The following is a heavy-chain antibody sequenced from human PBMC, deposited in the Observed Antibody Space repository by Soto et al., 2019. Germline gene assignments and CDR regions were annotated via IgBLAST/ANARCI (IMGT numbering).Heavy chain of an antibody. D-gene: IGHD3-3*02. CDR3: ARAKVRQQLGGNYYSILDV. Sequence: QVQLVQSGAEVKKPGSSVKVSCKTSGGTFRTSAISWVRQAPGQGLEWVGGIMPVFPTPDYAQKFQGRVTITADESTGTAYMQLSSLRSADTAVYYCARAKVRQQLGGNYYSILDVWGQGTTVTVSS. J-gene: IGHJ6*01. CDR1: GGTFRTSA. V-gene: IGHV1-69*12. CDR2: IMPVFPTP.